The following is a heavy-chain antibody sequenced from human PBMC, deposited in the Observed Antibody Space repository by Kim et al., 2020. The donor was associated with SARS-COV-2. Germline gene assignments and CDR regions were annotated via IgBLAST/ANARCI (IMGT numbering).Heavy chain of an antibody. CDR3: ARGERRTHYYGSGSYRNYYLDY. CDR2: INHSGST. V-gene: IGHV4-34*01. CDR1: GGSFSGYY. D-gene: IGHD3-10*01. J-gene: IGHJ4*02. Sequence: SETLSLTCAVYGGSFSGYYWSWIRQPPGKGLEWIGEINHSGSTNYNPSLKSRVTISVDTSKNQFSLKLSSVTAADTAVYYCARGERRTHYYGSGSYRNYYLDYWGKGTLVTVSS.